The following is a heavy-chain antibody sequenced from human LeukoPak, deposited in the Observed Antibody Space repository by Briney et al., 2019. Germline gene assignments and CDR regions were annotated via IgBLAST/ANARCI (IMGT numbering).Heavy chain of an antibody. CDR3: ARDWVAGVPFDAFDI. CDR1: GFSFSIYF. CDR2: IKEDGSEK. J-gene: IGHJ3*02. D-gene: IGHD3-10*01. Sequence: GGSLRLSCAASGFSFSIYFMNWVRQAPGKGLEWVANIKEDGSEKYYVDSVKGRFTISRDNAKNSLYLHMNSLTAEDTAMYYCARDWVAGVPFDAFDIWGQGTMVSVSS. V-gene: IGHV3-7*03.